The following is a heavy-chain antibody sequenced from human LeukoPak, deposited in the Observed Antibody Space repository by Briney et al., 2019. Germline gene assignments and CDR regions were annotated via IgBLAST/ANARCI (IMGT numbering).Heavy chain of an antibody. CDR3: ARDEVTTPRD. J-gene: IGHJ4*02. CDR1: GFTVSSNY. Sequence: PGGSLRLSCAASGFTVSSNYMSWVRQAPGKGLEWVAVMWYDGSNKYYADSVKGRFTISRDNSKNTLYLQMHSLRAEDTAVYYCARDEVTTPRDWGQGTLVTVSS. CDR2: MWYDGSNK. V-gene: IGHV3-33*08. D-gene: IGHD4-17*01.